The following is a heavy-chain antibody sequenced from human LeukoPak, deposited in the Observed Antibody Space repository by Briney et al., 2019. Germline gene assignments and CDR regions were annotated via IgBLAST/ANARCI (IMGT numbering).Heavy chain of an antibody. CDR2: INPSGGST. V-gene: IGHV1-46*01. CDR3: ARAGTIFGVVIRGXAFDX. J-gene: IGHJ3*02. Sequence: ASVKVSCKAFGYTFTSYYMHWVRQAPGQGLEWMGIINPSGGSTSYAQKFQGRVTMTRDTSTSTVYMELSSLRSEDTAVYYCARAGTIFGVVIRGXAFDXWGQGTMVTVSS. CDR1: GYTFTSYY. D-gene: IGHD3-3*01.